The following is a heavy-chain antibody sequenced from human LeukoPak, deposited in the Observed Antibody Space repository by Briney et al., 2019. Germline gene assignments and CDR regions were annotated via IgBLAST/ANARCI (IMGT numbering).Heavy chain of an antibody. CDR3: ARGDWL. CDR1: GFIVSDSY. CDR2: LHSGGDT. Sequence: GGSLRLSCVGSGFIVSDSYMNWVRQAPEKGLQWVSVLHSGGDTFYADSVKGRFIISSDSSKNTLYLQMGSLRAEDMAVYYCARGDWLWGQGTMVTVSS. J-gene: IGHJ3*01. V-gene: IGHV3-66*01. D-gene: IGHD2-21*01.